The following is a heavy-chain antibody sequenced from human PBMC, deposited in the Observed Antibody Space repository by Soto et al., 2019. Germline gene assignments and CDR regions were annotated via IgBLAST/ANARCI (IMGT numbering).Heavy chain of an antibody. CDR2: ISAYNANT. J-gene: IGHJ4*02. CDR1: GYTFTDYG. CDR3: ARVLWFGEFPFDS. Sequence: QVQLVQSGAEVKKPGASVKVSCNTSGYTFTDYGVTWVRQAPGQGLEWMGWISAYNANTKYAPKLQGRVTMTTDTSTSTAYMELRSLRSDDTAVYYCARVLWFGEFPFDSWGQGTLFTVSS. V-gene: IGHV1-18*01. D-gene: IGHD3-10*01.